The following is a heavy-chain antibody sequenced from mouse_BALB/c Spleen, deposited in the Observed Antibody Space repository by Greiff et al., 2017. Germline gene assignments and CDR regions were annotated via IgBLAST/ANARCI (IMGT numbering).Heavy chain of an antibody. Sequence: VQLQESGPGLVAPSQSLSITCTVSGFSLTSYGVHWVRQPPGKGLEWLGVIWAGGSTNYNSALMSRLSISKDNSKSQVFLKMNSLQTDDTAMYYCARDGTALDSSGYPAWFAYWGQGTLVTVSA. CDR1: GFSLTSYG. V-gene: IGHV2-9*02. D-gene: IGHD3-2*01. CDR3: ARDGTALDSSGYPAWFAY. J-gene: IGHJ3*01. CDR2: IWAGGST.